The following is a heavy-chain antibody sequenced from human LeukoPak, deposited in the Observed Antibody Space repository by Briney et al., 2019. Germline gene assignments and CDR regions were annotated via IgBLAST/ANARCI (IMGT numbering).Heavy chain of an antibody. V-gene: IGHV3-23*01. J-gene: IGHJ6*02. Sequence: PGGSLRLSCAASGFTFSSYAMSWVRQAPGKGLEWVSSISAGGSSTYYADSVRGRFTISRDNSKSTLYLQMNSLRAEDTAVYYCAKPPYSVYYYAMDVWGQGTTVTVSS. D-gene: IGHD2-21*01. CDR3: AKPPYSVYYYAMDV. CDR1: GFTFSSYA. CDR2: ISAGGSST.